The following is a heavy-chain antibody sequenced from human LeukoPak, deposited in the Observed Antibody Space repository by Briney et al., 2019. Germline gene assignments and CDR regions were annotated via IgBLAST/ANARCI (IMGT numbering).Heavy chain of an antibody. J-gene: IGHJ4*02. Sequence: SETLSLTCTVSGGTISSYYWNWIRQPPGKGLEWIGYIHSSGSTKYNPSLKSRVTISVDTSKNQFSLKLSSVAAADRAVYYCARWYSSGWAFDYWGQGTLVTVSS. CDR3: ARWYSSGWAFDY. CDR2: IHSSGST. D-gene: IGHD6-19*01. CDR1: GGTISSYY. V-gene: IGHV4-59*08.